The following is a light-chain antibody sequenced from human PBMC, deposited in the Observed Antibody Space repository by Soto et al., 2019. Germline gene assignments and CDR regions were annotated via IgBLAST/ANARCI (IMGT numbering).Light chain of an antibody. CDR2: DAS. Sequence: DIQMTQSPSTLSASVGDRVTITCRASQSISSWLAWYQQKPGKAPKLLIYDASSLESGVPSRFSGSGAGTEVTRTISSLQPDDFAAYYCQQYNIYPLTFGGGTKVEIK. CDR3: QQYNIYPLT. V-gene: IGKV1-5*01. CDR1: QSISSW. J-gene: IGKJ4*01.